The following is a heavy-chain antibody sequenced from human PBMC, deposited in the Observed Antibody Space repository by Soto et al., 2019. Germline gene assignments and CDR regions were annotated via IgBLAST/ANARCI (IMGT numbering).Heavy chain of an antibody. Sequence: TLSLTCAVYGGSFSGYYWSWIRQPPGKGLEWIGEINHSGSTNYNPSLKSRVTISVDTSKNQFSLKLSSVTAADTAVYYCARGPIVVVPAAIRTPFDYWGQGTLVTVSS. J-gene: IGHJ4*02. V-gene: IGHV4-34*01. CDR2: INHSGST. D-gene: IGHD2-2*02. CDR1: GGSFSGYY. CDR3: ARGPIVVVPAAIRTPFDY.